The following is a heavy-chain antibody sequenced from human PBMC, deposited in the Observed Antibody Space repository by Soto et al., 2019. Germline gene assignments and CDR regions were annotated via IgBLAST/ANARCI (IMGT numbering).Heavy chain of an antibody. V-gene: IGHV4-4*02. J-gene: IGHJ6*02. CDR2: IYHSGST. Sequence: SETLSLTCAVSGGSISSSNWWSWVRQPPGKGLEWIGEIYHSGSTNYNPSLKSRVTISVDKSKNQFSLKLSSVTAADTAVYYCASLAVADRYYYYGMDVWGQGTTVTVSS. CDR3: ASLAVADRYYYYGMDV. D-gene: IGHD6-19*01. CDR1: GGSISSSNW.